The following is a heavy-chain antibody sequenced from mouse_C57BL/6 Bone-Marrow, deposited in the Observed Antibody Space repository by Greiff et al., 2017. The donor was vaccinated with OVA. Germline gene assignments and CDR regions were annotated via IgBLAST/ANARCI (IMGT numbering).Heavy chain of an antibody. J-gene: IGHJ4*01. CDR3: ARRYSNYGYAMDY. Sequence: QVQLQQSGAELVKPGASVKMSCKASGYTFTSYWITWVKQRPGQGLEWIGDIYPGSGSTNYNEKFKSKATLTVDTSSSTAYMQLSSLTSEDSAVYYCARRYSNYGYAMDYWGQGTSVTVSS. D-gene: IGHD2-5*01. V-gene: IGHV1-55*01. CDR2: IYPGSGST. CDR1: GYTFTSYW.